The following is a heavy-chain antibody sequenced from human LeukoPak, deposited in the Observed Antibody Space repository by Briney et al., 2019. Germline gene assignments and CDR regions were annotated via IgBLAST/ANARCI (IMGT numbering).Heavy chain of an antibody. V-gene: IGHV1-24*01. J-gene: IGHJ3*02. CDR3: ATDPYYYGSGSYFVFDI. D-gene: IGHD3-10*01. CDR1: GYTLTELC. Sequence: ASVKVSCKVSGYTLTELCMHWVRQAPGKGLEWMGGFDPEDGETIYAQKFQGRVTMTEDTSTDTAYMELSSLRSEDTAVYYCATDPYYYGSGSYFVFDIWGQGTMVTVSS. CDR2: FDPEDGET.